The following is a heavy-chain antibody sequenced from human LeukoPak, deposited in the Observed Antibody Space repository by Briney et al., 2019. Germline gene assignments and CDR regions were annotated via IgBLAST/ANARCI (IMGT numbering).Heavy chain of an antibody. CDR2: IKQDGSEK. D-gene: IGHD6-6*01. CDR1: GFTFSSYW. CDR3: ARDERSIAARLIYYYYMDV. J-gene: IGHJ6*03. V-gene: IGHV3-7*01. Sequence: GGSLRLSCAASGFTFSSYWMSWVRQAPGKGLEWVANIKQDGSEKYYVDSVKGRFTISRDNAKNSLYLQMNSLRAEDTAVYYCARDERSIAARLIYYYYMDVWGKGTTVTVSS.